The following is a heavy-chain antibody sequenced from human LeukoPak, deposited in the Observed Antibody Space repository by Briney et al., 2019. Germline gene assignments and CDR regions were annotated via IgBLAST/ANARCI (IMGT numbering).Heavy chain of an antibody. J-gene: IGHJ4*02. Sequence: GGSLRLSCTISGFTFGTYVMSWVRQGPGKGLEWVSSISGSGASTWYADSVKGRFTVSRDNSNIILYLQMNSLRVEDTAVYYCAKDGGLWVSAHWGDSWGRGTLVTVSS. D-gene: IGHD7-27*01. V-gene: IGHV3-23*01. CDR3: AKDGGLWVSAHWGDS. CDR1: GFTFGTYV. CDR2: ISGSGAST.